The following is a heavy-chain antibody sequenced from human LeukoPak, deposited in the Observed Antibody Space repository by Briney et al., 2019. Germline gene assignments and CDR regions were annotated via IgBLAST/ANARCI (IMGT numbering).Heavy chain of an antibody. CDR2: IIPIFGTA. Sequence: ASVKVSCKASGGTFSSYAISWVRQAPGQGLEWMGGIIPIFGTANYAQKFQGRVTITADESTSTAYMELSSLRSEDTAVYYCARREQQLAHFDYWGQGTLVTVSS. J-gene: IGHJ4*02. V-gene: IGHV1-69*01. CDR1: GGTFSSYA. D-gene: IGHD6-13*01. CDR3: ARREQQLAHFDY.